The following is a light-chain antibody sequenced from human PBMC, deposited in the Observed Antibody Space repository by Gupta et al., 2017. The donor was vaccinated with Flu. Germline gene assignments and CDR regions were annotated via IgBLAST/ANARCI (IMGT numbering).Light chain of an antibody. V-gene: IGKV1-39*01. J-gene: IGKJ1*01. CDR3: QQRDSTPWT. Sequence: PSSLSASVGDRVTITCRASQRISSYLNWYQQKPGKAPKLLIYAASSLQSGVPSRFSGSGSGTDFTLTISSLQPEDFATYYCQQRDSTPWTFGQGTKVEIK. CDR2: AAS. CDR1: QRISSY.